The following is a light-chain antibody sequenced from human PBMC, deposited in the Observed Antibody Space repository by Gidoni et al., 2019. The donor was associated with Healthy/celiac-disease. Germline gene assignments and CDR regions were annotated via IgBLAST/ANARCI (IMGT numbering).Light chain of an antibody. CDR3: QQYGSSPFT. CDR2: GAS. Sequence: IVLTQSPGTLSLSPGERATRSCRASQSVSSSYLAWYQQKPGQAPRLLIYGASSRATGIPDRFSGSGSGTDFTLTISRLEPEDFAVYYCQQYGSSPFTFGPGTKVDIK. V-gene: IGKV3-20*01. CDR1: QSVSSSY. J-gene: IGKJ3*01.